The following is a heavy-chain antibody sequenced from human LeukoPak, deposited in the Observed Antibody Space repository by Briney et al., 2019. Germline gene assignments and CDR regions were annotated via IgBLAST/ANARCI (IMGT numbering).Heavy chain of an antibody. J-gene: IGHJ5*02. CDR1: GYTFTSYG. CDR2: ISAYNGNT. D-gene: IGHD3-10*01. V-gene: IGHV1-18*01. CDR3: ARALFYYGSGRSWFDP. Sequence: ASVKVSCKASGYTFTSYGISWVRQAPGQGLEWMGWISAYNGNTNYAQKLQGRVTMTTDTSTSTAYMELRSLRSDDTAVYYCARALFYYGSGRSWFDPWGQGTLVTASS.